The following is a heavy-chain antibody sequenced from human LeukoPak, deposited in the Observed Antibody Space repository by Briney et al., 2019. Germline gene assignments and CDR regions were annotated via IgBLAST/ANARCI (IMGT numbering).Heavy chain of an antibody. Sequence: GGSLRLSCATSGFIFDISAMTWVRQAPGKGLEWVSTIDGTGFSTFYPYSVKGRFTVSRDKSRNTVFLQLSSLRAEDTAVYYCARGDRNSSPYWGQGTLVTVSS. CDR2: IDGTGFST. CDR1: GFIFDISA. D-gene: IGHD2/OR15-2a*01. J-gene: IGHJ4*02. CDR3: ARGDRNSSPY. V-gene: IGHV3-23*01.